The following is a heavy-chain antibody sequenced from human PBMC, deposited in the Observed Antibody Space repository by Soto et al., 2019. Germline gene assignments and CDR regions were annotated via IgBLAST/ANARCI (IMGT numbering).Heavy chain of an antibody. Sequence: ASVKVSCKASGGTFSSYAISWVRQAPGQGLEWMGGIIPIFGTANYAQKFQGRVTITADESTSTAYMELNSLKTEDTAIYYCTRPFDCSAGSCYSGWYYYYGMDVWGQGTTVTVS. D-gene: IGHD2-15*01. CDR1: GGTFSSYA. CDR2: IIPIFGTA. V-gene: IGHV1-69*13. CDR3: TRPFDCSAGSCYSGWYYYYGMDV. J-gene: IGHJ6*02.